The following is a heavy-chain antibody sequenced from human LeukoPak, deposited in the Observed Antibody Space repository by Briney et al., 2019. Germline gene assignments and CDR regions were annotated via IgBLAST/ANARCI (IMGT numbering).Heavy chain of an antibody. D-gene: IGHD5-24*01. Sequence: GGSLRLSCVASGFTFSSHGMNWVRQAPGKGLEWVSGVIPSGHTTYYADSVRGRFTISRDNSRNTVYLQMNSLRAEDTAVYYCAKDDRWLQFCCWGQGTLVTVSA. CDR3: AKDDRWLQFCC. CDR2: VIPSGHTT. V-gene: IGHV3-23*01. J-gene: IGHJ4*02. CDR1: GFTFSSHG.